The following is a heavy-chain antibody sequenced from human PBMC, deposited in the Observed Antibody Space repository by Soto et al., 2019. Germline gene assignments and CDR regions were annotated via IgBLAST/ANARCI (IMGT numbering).Heavy chain of an antibody. V-gene: IGHV1-8*01. CDR3: ARGSIAARPYNWFDP. Sequence: ASEKVSNKASGYTFTSYDINWVRQATGQGLEWMGWMNPNSGNTGYAQKFQGRVTMTRNTSISTAYMELSSLRSEDTAVYYCARGSIAARPYNWFDPWGQGTLVTVSS. D-gene: IGHD6-6*01. J-gene: IGHJ5*02. CDR1: GYTFTSYD. CDR2: MNPNSGNT.